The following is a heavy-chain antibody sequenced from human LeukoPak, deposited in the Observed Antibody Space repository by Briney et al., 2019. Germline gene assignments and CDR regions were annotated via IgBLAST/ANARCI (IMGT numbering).Heavy chain of an antibody. D-gene: IGHD2-2*01. Sequence: ASVKVSCKASGYTFTSYYMHWVRQAPGQGLEWMGIINPSGGSTSYAQKFQGRVTMTRDTSTSTVYMELSSLRSEDTAVYYCARGCSSTSCRRMLYYYYGMDVWGQGTTVTVSS. V-gene: IGHV1-46*01. J-gene: IGHJ6*02. CDR2: INPSGGST. CDR3: ARGCSSTSCRRMLYYYYGMDV. CDR1: GYTFTSYY.